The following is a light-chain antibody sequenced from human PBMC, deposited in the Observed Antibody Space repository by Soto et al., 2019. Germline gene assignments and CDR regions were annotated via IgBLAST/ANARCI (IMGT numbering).Light chain of an antibody. J-gene: IGKJ1*01. Sequence: ETVLTQSPGTLSLSPGERATLSCRASQNVRDSYLAWYQQKPGQAPSLLLYDTSTRATGVPDRFSGSGSGTDFALTISRVEPEDFALYFCQQYGSSPGTFGQGTKVEI. CDR1: QNVRDSY. V-gene: IGKV3-20*01. CDR3: QQYGSSPGT. CDR2: DTS.